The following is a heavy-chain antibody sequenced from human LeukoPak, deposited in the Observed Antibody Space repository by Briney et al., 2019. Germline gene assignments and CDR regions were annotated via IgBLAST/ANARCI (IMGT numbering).Heavy chain of an antibody. D-gene: IGHD3-16*01. CDR1: GFTFSTFV. V-gene: IGHV3-23*01. J-gene: IGHJ1*01. CDR3: AKDRIRGDSY. CDR2: ISYTGGGT. Sequence: PGGSLRLSCAASGFTFSTFVMSWVRQAPGKGLEWVSSISYTGGGTYYADSVKGRFTISRDNSKSAVYLHMSSLRAEETAIYYCAKDRIRGDSYWGEGTLVTVSS.